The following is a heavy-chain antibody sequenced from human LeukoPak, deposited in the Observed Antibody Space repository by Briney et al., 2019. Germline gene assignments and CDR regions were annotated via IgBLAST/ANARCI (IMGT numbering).Heavy chain of an antibody. V-gene: IGHV1-69*04. CDR3: ARDSLWFGNKGYFDY. Sequence: SVKVSCKASGYTFTSYGISWVRQAPGQGLEWMGRIIPILGIANYAQKFQGRVTITADKSTSTAYMELSSLRSEDTAVYYCARDSLWFGNKGYFDYWGQGTLVTVSS. CDR2: IIPILGIA. D-gene: IGHD3-10*01. CDR1: GYTFTSYG. J-gene: IGHJ4*02.